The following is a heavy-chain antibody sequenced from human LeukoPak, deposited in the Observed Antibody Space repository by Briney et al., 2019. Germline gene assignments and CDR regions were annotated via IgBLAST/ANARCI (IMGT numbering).Heavy chain of an antibody. V-gene: IGHV3-11*04. D-gene: IGHD6-6*01. J-gene: IGHJ6*03. CDR2: ISSSGSTI. CDR1: GFTFSDYY. CDR3: AREGEGAARPYYYYYYMDV. Sequence: GGSLRLSCAASGFTFSDYYMSWIRQAPGKGLEWVSYISSSGSTIYYADSVKGRFTSSRDNAKNSLYLQMNSLRAEDPAVYYCAREGEGAARPYYYYYYMDVWGKGTTVTVSS.